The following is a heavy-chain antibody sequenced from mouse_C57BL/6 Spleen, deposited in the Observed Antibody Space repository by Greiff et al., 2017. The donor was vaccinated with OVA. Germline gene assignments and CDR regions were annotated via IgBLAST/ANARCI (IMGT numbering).Heavy chain of an antibody. V-gene: IGHV1-64*01. CDR1: GYTFTSYW. CDR2: IHPNSGST. J-gene: IGHJ3*01. CDR3: ARDLAY. Sequence: QVQLQQPGAELVKPGASVKLSCKASGYTFTSYWMHWVKQRPGQGLEWIGMIHPNSGSTNYNEKFKSKATLTVDKSYSTASMQLTSLTSEDSAVYYCARDLAYWGQGTLVTVSA.